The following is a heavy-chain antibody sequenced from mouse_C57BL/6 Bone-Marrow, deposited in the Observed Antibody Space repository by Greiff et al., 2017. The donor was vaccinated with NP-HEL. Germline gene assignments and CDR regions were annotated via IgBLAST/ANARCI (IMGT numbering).Heavy chain of an antibody. CDR3: ARAYYYGSSLGYFDY. D-gene: IGHD1-1*01. V-gene: IGHV1-52*01. J-gene: IGHJ2*01. Sequence: QVQLQQPGAELVRPGSSVKLSCKASGYTFTSYWMHWVKQRPIQGLEWIGNIDPSDSETHYNQKFKDKATLTVDKSSITAYMQISSLTSEDSAVYYCARAYYYGSSLGYFDYWGQGTTLTVSS. CDR2: IDPSDSET. CDR1: GYTFTSYW.